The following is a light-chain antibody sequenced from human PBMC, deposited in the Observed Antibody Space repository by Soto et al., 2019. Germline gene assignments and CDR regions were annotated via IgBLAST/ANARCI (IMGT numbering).Light chain of an antibody. CDR2: TNT. CDR1: SSNVGGNP. CDR3: ASWDDSLNGPV. V-gene: IGLV1-44*01. J-gene: IGLJ1*01. Sequence: SVLTQPPSASGTPGQRVTISCSGSSSNVGGNPVNWYQHVPTTAPKLLIYTNTQRPSGVPDRFSGSKSGTSASLAISGLQSEDEADYYCASWDDSLNGPVFGTGTKV.